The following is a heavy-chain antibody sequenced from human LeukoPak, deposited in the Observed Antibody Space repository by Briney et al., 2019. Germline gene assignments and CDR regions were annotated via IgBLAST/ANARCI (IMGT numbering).Heavy chain of an antibody. CDR2: IKQDGSEK. J-gene: IGHJ4*02. CDR3: AGPPQAGPFDY. CDR1: GFTFSSYS. D-gene: IGHD6-19*01. Sequence: GGSLRLSCAASGFTFSSYSMNWARQAPGKGLEWVANIKQDGSEKNYVDSVKGRFTISRDNAKKSLYLLMDSLRAEDSAVYYCAGPPQAGPFDYWGQGTLVTVSS. V-gene: IGHV3-7*01.